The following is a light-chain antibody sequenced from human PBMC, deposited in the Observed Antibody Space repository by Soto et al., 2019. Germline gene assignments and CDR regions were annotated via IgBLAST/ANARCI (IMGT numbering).Light chain of an antibody. CDR1: QTISSW. Sequence: DIQMTQSPSTLPASVGDRVTITCRASQTISSWLAWYQQKPGKAPDLLIYDASRLAGGVPSRFSGSESGTEFTLTIGSLEPDDFATYYCQQSYNTLLYTFGQGTKLEIK. V-gene: IGKV1-5*01. CDR2: DAS. CDR3: QQSYNTLLYT. J-gene: IGKJ2*01.